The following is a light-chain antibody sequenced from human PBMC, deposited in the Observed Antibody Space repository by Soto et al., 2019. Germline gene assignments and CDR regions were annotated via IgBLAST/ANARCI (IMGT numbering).Light chain of an antibody. Sequence: QSALAQPVSVSGSPGQSITISCTGTTNDFDLYKYVSWYQQHPGKAPKLLIFDVNHRPSGVSNRFSGSKSANTASLIISGLQAEDEADYYCSSSTSRTPRVFCGGTKLTV. CDR1: TNDFDLYKY. CDR3: SSSTSRTPRV. J-gene: IGLJ2*01. CDR2: DVN. V-gene: IGLV2-14*03.